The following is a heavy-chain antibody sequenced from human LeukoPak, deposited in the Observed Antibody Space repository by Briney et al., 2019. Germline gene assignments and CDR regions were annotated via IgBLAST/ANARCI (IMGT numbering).Heavy chain of an antibody. CDR1: GFTFSSYA. D-gene: IGHD3-22*01. CDR2: ISGSGGST. J-gene: IGHJ4*02. Sequence: GGSLRLSCAASGFTFSSYAMSWVRQAPGKGLEWVSAISGSGGSTYYADSVKGRFTISRDNSKNTLYLQMNSLRAEDTAVYYCAKDLSGYYDSSGFPAGDFDYWGQGTLVTVSS. V-gene: IGHV3-23*01. CDR3: AKDLSGYYDSSGFPAGDFDY.